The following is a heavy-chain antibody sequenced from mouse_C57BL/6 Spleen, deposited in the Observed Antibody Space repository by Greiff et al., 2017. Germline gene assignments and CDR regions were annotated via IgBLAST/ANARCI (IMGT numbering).Heavy chain of an antibody. CDR2: IDPSDSYT. CDR1: GYTFTSYW. V-gene: IGHV1-69*01. D-gene: IGHD2-5*01. CDR3: ARGYYSRYYYAMDY. Sequence: QVQLQQPGAELVMPGASVKLSCKASGYTFTSYWMHWVKQRPGQGLEWIGEIDPSDSYTNYNQKFKGKSTLTVDKSSSTAYMQLSSLTSEDSAVYYCARGYYSRYYYAMDYWGQGTSVTVSS. J-gene: IGHJ4*01.